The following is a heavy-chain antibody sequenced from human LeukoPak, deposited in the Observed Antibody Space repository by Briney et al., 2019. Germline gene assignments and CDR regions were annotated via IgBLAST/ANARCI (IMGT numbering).Heavy chain of an antibody. J-gene: IGHJ4*02. CDR2: ISSSSSYI. CDR3: AKGITVIPSFYFDY. D-gene: IGHD2-21*01. Sequence: GGSLRLSCAASGFTFSSYSMNWVRQAPGKGLEWVSSISSSSSYIYYADSVKGRFTISRDNSKNTLYLQMNSLRAEDTAVYYCAKGITVIPSFYFDYWGQGTLVTVS. CDR1: GFTFSSYS. V-gene: IGHV3-21*04.